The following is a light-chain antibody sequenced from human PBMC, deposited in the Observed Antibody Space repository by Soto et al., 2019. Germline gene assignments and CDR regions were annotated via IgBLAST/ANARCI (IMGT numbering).Light chain of an antibody. V-gene: IGKV3-20*01. CDR1: QSVTGSY. CDR3: QQYGSSPRT. J-gene: IGKJ1*01. CDR2: GAS. Sequence: EIVLTQSPGTLSLSPGEGATLSCRASQSVTGSYLAWYQQKPGQAPRLLMYGASSRATGIPDRFSGSESGTDFTLTISRLEPEDFAVYYCQQYGSSPRTFGQGTKVEI.